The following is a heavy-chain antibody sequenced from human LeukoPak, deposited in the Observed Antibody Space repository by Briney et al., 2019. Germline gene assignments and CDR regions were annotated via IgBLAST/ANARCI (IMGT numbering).Heavy chain of an antibody. V-gene: IGHV4-39*07. Sequence: KPSETLSLTCTVSGDSISSSSYYWGWIRQPPGKGLEWIGSIYYSGSTYYNPSLKSRVTISVDTSKNQFSLKLSSVTAADTAFYYCAREGLDYGDNVFAFDFWGQGTMVTVSS. CDR2: IYYSGST. CDR3: AREGLDYGDNVFAFDF. D-gene: IGHD4-17*01. CDR1: GDSISSSSYY. J-gene: IGHJ3*01.